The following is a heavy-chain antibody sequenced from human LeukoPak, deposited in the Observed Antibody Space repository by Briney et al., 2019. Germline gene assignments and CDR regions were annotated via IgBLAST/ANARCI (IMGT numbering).Heavy chain of an antibody. CDR3: ARGGVVRGVIMAY. D-gene: IGHD3-10*01. Sequence: ASVKVSCKASGGTFSSYAISWVRQAPGQGLEWMGGIIPIFGTANYAQKFQGRVTITAGESTSTAYMELSSLRSEDTAVYYCARGGVVRGVIMAYWGQGTLVTVSS. J-gene: IGHJ4*02. CDR2: IIPIFGTA. V-gene: IGHV1-69*13. CDR1: GGTFSSYA.